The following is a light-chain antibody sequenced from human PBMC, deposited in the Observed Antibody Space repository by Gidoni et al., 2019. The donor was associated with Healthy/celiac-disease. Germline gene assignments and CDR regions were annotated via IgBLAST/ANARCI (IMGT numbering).Light chain of an antibody. V-gene: IGKV4-1*01. J-gene: IGKJ2*01. Sequence: DIVMTQCPDSLAVSLGERATINCKSSQSVLYSSNNKNYLAWYQQKPGQPPKLLIYWASTRESGVPDRFSGSGSGTDFTLTISSLQAEDVAVYYCQQYYSTVPSFGQXTKLEIK. CDR1: QSVLYSSNNKNY. CDR2: WAS. CDR3: QQYYSTVPS.